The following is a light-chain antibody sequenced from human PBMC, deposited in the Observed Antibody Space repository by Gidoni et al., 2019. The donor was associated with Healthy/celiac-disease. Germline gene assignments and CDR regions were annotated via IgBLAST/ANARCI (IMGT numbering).Light chain of an antibody. Sequence: SYELTQPPSVSVSPGQTASINCSGDKLGDKYACWYQQKPGQSPVLVLYQDSKRPSGIPERFSGSNSGNTATLTISGTQAMEEADYYCQAWDSSTYVVFGGGTKLTVL. CDR3: QAWDSSTYVV. CDR2: QDS. J-gene: IGLJ2*01. CDR1: KLGDKY. V-gene: IGLV3-1*01.